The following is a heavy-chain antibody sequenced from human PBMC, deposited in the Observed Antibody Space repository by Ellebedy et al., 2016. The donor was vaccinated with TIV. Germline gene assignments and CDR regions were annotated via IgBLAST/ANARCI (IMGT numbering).Heavy chain of an antibody. V-gene: IGHV5-10-1*01. CDR1: GYSXXSYW. J-gene: IGHJ4*02. CDR2: IDPTDSHT. CDR3: ARLSANNNDNNY. Sequence: PGGSLRLSCKGSGYSXXSYWICWVRLMPGKGLEWMGRIDPTDSHTNYSPSFEGHISITSDESTNTAYLQWGSLKASDTAIYYCARLSANNNDNNYWGQGTLVTVSS. D-gene: IGHD1/OR15-1a*01.